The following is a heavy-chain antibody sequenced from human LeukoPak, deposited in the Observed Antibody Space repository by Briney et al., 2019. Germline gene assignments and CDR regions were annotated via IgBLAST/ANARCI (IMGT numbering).Heavy chain of an antibody. CDR1: EFTFSSYN. V-gene: IGHV3-48*01. CDR3: ARDKIVGATYFDY. D-gene: IGHD1-26*01. J-gene: IGHJ4*02. Sequence: GGSLRLSCAASEFTFSSYNMNWVRQAPGKGLEWVSYISSSSSTIYYADSVKGRFTISRDNAKNSLYLQMNSLRAEDTAVYYCARDKIVGATYFDYWGQGTLVTVSS. CDR2: ISSSSSTI.